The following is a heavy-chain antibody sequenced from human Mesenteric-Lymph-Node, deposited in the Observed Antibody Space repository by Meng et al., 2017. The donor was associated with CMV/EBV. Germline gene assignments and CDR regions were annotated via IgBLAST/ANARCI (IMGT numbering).Heavy chain of an antibody. CDR2: INHSGST. D-gene: IGHD4-23*01. CDR3: ARHQRWLKSEGGFNY. J-gene: IGHJ4*02. V-gene: IGHV4-34*01. CDR1: GGSFSGYY. Sequence: HVLHLLWGAGLVKPSETLSLTCAVYGGSFSGYYWSWIRQPSGKGLECVGEINHSGSTNYNPSLKSRVTISVDTSKYQFSLKLSSVTAADTAVYYCARHQRWLKSEGGFNYWGQGTLVTVSS.